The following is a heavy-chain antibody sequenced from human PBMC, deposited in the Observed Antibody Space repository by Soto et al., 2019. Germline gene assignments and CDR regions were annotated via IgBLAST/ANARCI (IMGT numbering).Heavy chain of an antibody. V-gene: IGHV3-30*03. J-gene: IGHJ4*02. CDR1: GFTFSSYG. CDR2: ISYDGSNK. Sequence: QVQLVESGGGVVQPGGSLRLSCAASGFTFSSYGMHWVRQAPGKGLEWVAVISYDGSNKYYADSVKGRFTISRDNSKNTLYLQMNSLRAEDTAVYYCALTKGLVGATTRGWGQGTLVTVSS. D-gene: IGHD1-26*01. CDR3: ALTKGLVGATTRG.